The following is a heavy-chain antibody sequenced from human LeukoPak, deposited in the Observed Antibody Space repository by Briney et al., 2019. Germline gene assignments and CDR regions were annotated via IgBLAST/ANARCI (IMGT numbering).Heavy chain of an antibody. CDR2: SYYSGTT. CDR3: ARDDLYSSSSYAFDI. D-gene: IGHD6-13*01. V-gene: IGHV4-61*01. CDR1: GVSISSVSISSFY. J-gene: IGHJ3*02. Sequence: SETLSLTCTVSGVSISSVSISSFYWRWIRQPPGKGLEWFGYSYYSGTTNYNPSLKSRVTISVDTSKNQFSLKLSSVTAADTAVYYCARDDLYSSSSYAFDIWGQGTMVTVSS.